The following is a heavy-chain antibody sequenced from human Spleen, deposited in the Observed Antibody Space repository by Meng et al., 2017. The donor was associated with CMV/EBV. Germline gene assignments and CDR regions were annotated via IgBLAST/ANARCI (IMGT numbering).Heavy chain of an antibody. V-gene: IGHV4-4*07. Sequence: VQLQESGPGLVKPSETLSLTCSVSGDSMSDYYWSWIRQPAGKGLEWIGRIYTDGSINYNPSLKSRVTMSLDTSKNQFFLNLSSVTAADTAVYYCARGYSSGKTDYWGQGTLVTVSS. CDR1: GDSMSDYY. CDR3: ARGYSSGKTDY. D-gene: IGHD6-19*01. J-gene: IGHJ4*02. CDR2: IYTDGSI.